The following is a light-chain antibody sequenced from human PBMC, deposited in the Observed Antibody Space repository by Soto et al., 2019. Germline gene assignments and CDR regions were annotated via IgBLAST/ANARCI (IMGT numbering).Light chain of an antibody. CDR3: QQYGSSPWT. J-gene: IGKJ1*01. CDR2: VAS. Sequence: EIVLTQSPGTLSLSPGERASLSCRASQSVTSSYLAWYQQKPGQAPRLLIYVASNRATGVPDRFSGSGSGTDFTITINRLEPEDFAVYYCQQYGSSPWTFGQGTKVEIK. V-gene: IGKV3-20*01. CDR1: QSVTSSY.